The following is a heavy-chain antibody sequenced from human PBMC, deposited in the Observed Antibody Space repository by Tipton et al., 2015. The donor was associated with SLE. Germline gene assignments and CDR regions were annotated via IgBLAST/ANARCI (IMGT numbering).Heavy chain of an antibody. D-gene: IGHD5-24*01. J-gene: IGHJ2*01. V-gene: IGHV4-34*01. CDR2: ISHSGST. Sequence: TLSLTCAVFGGSFSGYYWSWVRQPPGKGLEWIGSISHSGSTYYNPSLKSRVTISVDTSKNQFSLKLSSVTAADTAVYYCARNLGPEWMATKRGYFDLWGRGTLVSVSS. CDR3: ARNLGPEWMATKRGYFDL. CDR1: GGSFSGYY.